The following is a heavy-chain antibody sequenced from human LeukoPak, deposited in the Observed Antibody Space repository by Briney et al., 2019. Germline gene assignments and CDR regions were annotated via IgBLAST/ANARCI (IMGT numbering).Heavy chain of an antibody. Sequence: GGPMRLPCAASGFSFRNYWMSWVRQAPGKGLEWVANIKEDGSVKYYVDSLKGRFTISRDNSKNSVYLHMSSLRAEDTAVYYCARIGYSSSSFDYWGQGTLVTVSS. CDR3: ARIGYSSSSFDY. V-gene: IGHV3-7*01. CDR1: GFSFRNYW. CDR2: IKEDGSVK. D-gene: IGHD6-6*01. J-gene: IGHJ4*02.